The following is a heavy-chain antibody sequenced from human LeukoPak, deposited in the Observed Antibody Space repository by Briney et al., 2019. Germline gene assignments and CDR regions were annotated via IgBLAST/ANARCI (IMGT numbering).Heavy chain of an antibody. Sequence: PGGSLRLSCAASGFPFSDYYMSWIRQAPGKGLEWVSAISGSGGSTYYADSVKGRFTISRDNSKNTLYLQINSLRAEDPAVYFFAKAVAGPAPYFDYWGQGTPVTASS. V-gene: IGHV3-23*01. CDR2: ISGSGGST. CDR1: GFPFSDYY. D-gene: IGHD6-19*01. CDR3: AKAVAGPAPYFDY. J-gene: IGHJ4*02.